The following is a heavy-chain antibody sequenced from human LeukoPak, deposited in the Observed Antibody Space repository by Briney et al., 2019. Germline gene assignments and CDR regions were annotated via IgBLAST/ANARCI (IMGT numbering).Heavy chain of an antibody. D-gene: IGHD1-1*01. CDR1: GVAFNSYS. J-gene: IGHJ6*03. V-gene: IGHV3-21*01. CDR2: MTSSSSYI. CDR3: ARVAQGASTENYYYYYMDV. Sequence: PGGCLRLSCAVSGVAFNSYSIKWGREAAGKGVEWVSAMTSSSSYIYNADSVNGRFTISRDNAKNSLYLQMSSLRAEDTAVYYCARVAQGASTENYYYYYMDVWGKGTTVTVSS.